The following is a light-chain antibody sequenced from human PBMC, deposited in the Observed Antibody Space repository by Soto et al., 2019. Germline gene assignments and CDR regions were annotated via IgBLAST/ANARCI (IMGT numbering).Light chain of an antibody. CDR2: GAS. V-gene: IGKV3-20*01. Sequence: EIVLTQSPGTLSLSAGEGATLSCRASQSVRSSDLAWYQQKPGQAPRRLIYGASIRATGIPDRFSGSGSGTDFTLTISRLEPEDFAVYYCQQYDNSPPTWTFGQGTKVEIK. CDR1: QSVRSSD. J-gene: IGKJ1*01. CDR3: QQYDNSPPTWT.